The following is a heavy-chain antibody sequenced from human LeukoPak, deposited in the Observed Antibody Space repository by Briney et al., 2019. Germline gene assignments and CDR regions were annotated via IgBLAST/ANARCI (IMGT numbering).Heavy chain of an antibody. J-gene: IGHJ6*02. CDR3: AREGARLLSFGMDV. Sequence: SETLSLTCTVSGGSVSSGSYYWSWIRQPPGKGLEWIGYIYYSGSTNYNPSLKSRVTISVDTSKNQFSLKLSSVTAADTAVYYCAREGARLLSFGMDVWGQGTTVTVSS. CDR1: GGSVSSGSYY. CDR2: IYYSGST. V-gene: IGHV4-61*01. D-gene: IGHD2-15*01.